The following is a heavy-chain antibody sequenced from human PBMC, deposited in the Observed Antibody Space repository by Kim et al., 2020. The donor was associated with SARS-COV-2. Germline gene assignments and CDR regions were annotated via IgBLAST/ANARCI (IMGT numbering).Heavy chain of an antibody. CDR3: VRRGGGDSNYYYYYGIDV. CDR1: GASIRGHY. V-gene: IGHV4-59*11. Sequence: SETLSLSCSVSGASIRGHYWNWIRQSPGKGLEWIGYIYYSGSANYNPSLGSRVTISVDTSKKQVSLSLSSVIAADTAVYYCVRRGGGDSNYYYYYGIDV. J-gene: IGHJ6*01. D-gene: IGHD3-16*01. CDR2: IYYSGSA.